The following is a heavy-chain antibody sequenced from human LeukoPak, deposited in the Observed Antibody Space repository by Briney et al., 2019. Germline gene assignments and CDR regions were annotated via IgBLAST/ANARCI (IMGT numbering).Heavy chain of an antibody. Sequence: GGSLRLSCAASGFTVSSNYMSWVRQAPGKGLEWVSVIYSGGSTYYADSVKGRFTISRDNSKNTLYLQMNSLRAEDTAVYYCARVRELPYYYYLDVWGKGTTVTVSS. CDR1: GFTVSSNY. V-gene: IGHV3-53*01. CDR2: IYSGGST. J-gene: IGHJ6*03. D-gene: IGHD4-23*01. CDR3: ARVRELPYYYYLDV.